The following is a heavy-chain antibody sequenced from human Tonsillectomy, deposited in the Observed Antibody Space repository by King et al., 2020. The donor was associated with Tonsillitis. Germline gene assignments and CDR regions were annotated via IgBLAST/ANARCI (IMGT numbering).Heavy chain of an antibody. D-gene: IGHD1-26*01. CDR3: ARGTTSAAFDI. J-gene: IGHJ3*02. CDR2: IYWDDDE. V-gene: IGHV2-5*02. CDR1: GFSLSTSGVG. Sequence: TLKESGPTLVKPSQTLTLTCTFSGFSLSTSGVGVGGVRQPPGKAREWLSLIYWDDDERSSPSLKNRPTITKDTSKTQVVLNMTHMDPVDTGTYYCARGTTSAAFDIWGQGIMVIVSS.